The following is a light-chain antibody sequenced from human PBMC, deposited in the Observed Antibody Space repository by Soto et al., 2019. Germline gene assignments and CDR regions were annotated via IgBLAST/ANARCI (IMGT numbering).Light chain of an antibody. V-gene: IGLV1-44*01. Sequence: QLVLTQPPSASGTPGQRVIISCSGSSSNIGVNAVSWYQQLPGAAPKLLIYSNNQRPSVVPDRFSGSKSGTSASLAISGLQSEDEADYYCATWDDSLNGQGVFGGGTKLTVL. CDR2: SNN. CDR1: SSNIGVNA. CDR3: ATWDDSLNGQGV. J-gene: IGLJ3*02.